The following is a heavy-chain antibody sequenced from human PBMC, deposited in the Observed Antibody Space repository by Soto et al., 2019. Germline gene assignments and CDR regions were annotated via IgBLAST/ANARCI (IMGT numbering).Heavy chain of an antibody. CDR3: ARRTGFSVYYYYGMDV. J-gene: IGHJ6*02. Sequence: ASVKVSCKASGYTFTSYAMHWVRQAPGQRLEWMGWINAGNGNTKYSQKFQGRVTITRDTSASTAYMELSSLRSEDTAVYYCARRTGFSVYYYYGMDVWGQGTTVTVSS. CDR2: INAGNGNT. CDR1: GYTFTSYA. D-gene: IGHD1-1*01. V-gene: IGHV1-3*01.